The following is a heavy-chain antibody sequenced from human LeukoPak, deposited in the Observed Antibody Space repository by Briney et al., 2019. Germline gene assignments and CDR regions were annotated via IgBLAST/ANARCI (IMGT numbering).Heavy chain of an antibody. CDR2: INPNSGGT. Sequence: ASVKVSCKASGYTFTGYYMHWVRQAPGKGLEWMGWINPNSGGTNYAQKFQGRVTMTRDTSISTAYMELSRLRSDDTAVYYCARIYCSSTSCPTGADYWGQGTLVTVSS. D-gene: IGHD2-2*01. V-gene: IGHV1-2*02. CDR1: GYTFTGYY. J-gene: IGHJ4*02. CDR3: ARIYCSSTSCPTGADY.